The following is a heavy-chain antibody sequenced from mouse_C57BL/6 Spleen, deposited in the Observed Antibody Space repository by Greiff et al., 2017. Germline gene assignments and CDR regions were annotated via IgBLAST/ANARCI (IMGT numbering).Heavy chain of an antibody. D-gene: IGHD2-2*01. CDR1: GYTFTSYW. CDR3: ARWFHYWAIDV. J-gene: IGHJ1*03. Sequence: QVQLQQPGAELVRPGTSVKMSCKASGYTFTSYWIRWAKQRPGHGLEWIGNIYPGGGYTNYNEKFKGKATLTADKSSSTAYMQLSSLTSEDSAICYSARWFHYWAIDVWGTGTTVTVSS. CDR2: IYPGGGYT. V-gene: IGHV1-63*01.